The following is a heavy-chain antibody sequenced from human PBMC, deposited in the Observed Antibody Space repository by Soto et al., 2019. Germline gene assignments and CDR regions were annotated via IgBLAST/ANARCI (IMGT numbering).Heavy chain of an antibody. CDR1: GFTFSSHW. Sequence: EVQVVESGGGLVQPGGSLRLSCAASGFTFSSHWMTWVRQVPGKGLEWVANINQDGSDQYYVDSGKGRFTIARDNAKNSRWRHMNSLRVEYTAVYYGATSMRHTFNPWGQGTVVTVSS. CDR2: INQDGSDQ. CDR3: ATSMRHTFNP. V-gene: IGHV3-7*01. J-gene: IGHJ5*02. D-gene: IGHD3-16*01.